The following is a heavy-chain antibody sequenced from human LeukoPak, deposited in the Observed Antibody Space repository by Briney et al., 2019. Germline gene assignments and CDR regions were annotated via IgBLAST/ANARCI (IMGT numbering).Heavy chain of an antibody. CDR2: ISSSSSTI. Sequence: GGSLRLSCAASGFTFSSYSMNWVRRAPGKGLEWVSYISSSSSTIYYADSVKGRFTISRDNAENSLYLQMNSLRAEDTAVYYCARGAYYSNYWFDPWGQGTLVTVSS. D-gene: IGHD4-11*01. CDR3: ARGAYYSNYWFDP. V-gene: IGHV3-48*01. J-gene: IGHJ5*02. CDR1: GFTFSSYS.